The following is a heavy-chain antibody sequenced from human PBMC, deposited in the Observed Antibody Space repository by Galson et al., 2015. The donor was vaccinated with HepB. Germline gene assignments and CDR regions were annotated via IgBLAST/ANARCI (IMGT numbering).Heavy chain of an antibody. CDR1: GFTFSSYG. CDR3: AKMLPAAPLDAFDI. D-gene: IGHD2-2*01. Sequence: SLRLSCAASGFTFSSYGMHWVRQAPGKGLEWVAVISYDGSNKYYADSVKGRFTITRDNSKNTLYLQMNSLRAEDTAVYYCAKMLPAAPLDAFDIWGQGTMVTVSS. J-gene: IGHJ3*02. V-gene: IGHV3-30*18. CDR2: ISYDGSNK.